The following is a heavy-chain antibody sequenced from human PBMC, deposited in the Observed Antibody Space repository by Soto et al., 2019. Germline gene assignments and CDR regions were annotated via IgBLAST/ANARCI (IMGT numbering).Heavy chain of an antibody. J-gene: IGHJ4*02. CDR3: ARGYSSSSAAFDY. CDR1: GFTFSRYA. Sequence: QVQLVESGGGVVQPGRSLRLSCAASGFTFSRYAMHWVRQAPGKGLEWVAIISYDASNKYYADSVKGRFTISRDNSKNTLYLQMNRLRAEDTAVYYCARGYSSSSAAFDYWGQGTLVTVSS. CDR2: ISYDASNK. D-gene: IGHD6-13*01. V-gene: IGHV3-30-3*01.